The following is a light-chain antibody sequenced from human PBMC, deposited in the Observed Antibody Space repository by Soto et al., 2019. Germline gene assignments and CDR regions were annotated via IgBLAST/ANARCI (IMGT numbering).Light chain of an antibody. Sequence: IVMTHSPTTLSVSPGERATLSCRASQSVSTNLAWYQQKPGQVPSLLIYGASTRASGIPARFSGSGSGTEFTLTIGSLQSEDFAVYYCQQYSSSPSFGQGTRLEIK. V-gene: IGKV3-15*01. CDR3: QQYSSSPS. J-gene: IGKJ5*01. CDR1: QSVSTN. CDR2: GAS.